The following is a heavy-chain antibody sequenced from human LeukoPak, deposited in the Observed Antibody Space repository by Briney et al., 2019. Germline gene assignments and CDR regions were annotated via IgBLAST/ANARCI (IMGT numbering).Heavy chain of an antibody. D-gene: IGHD2-15*01. CDR2: IYYSGST. J-gene: IGHJ6*02. CDR1: GGSISSYY. V-gene: IGHV4-59*08. CDR3: ARHLRTSDCSGGSCYLYYYGMDV. Sequence: SETLSLTCTVSGGSISSYYWSWLRQPPGKGLEWIGYIYYSGSTNYNPSLKSRVTISVDTSKNQFSLKLSSVTAADTAVYYCARHLRTSDCSGGSCYLYYYGMDVWGQGTTVTVSS.